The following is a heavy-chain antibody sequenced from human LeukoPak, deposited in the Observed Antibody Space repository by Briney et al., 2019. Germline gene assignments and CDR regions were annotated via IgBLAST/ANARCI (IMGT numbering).Heavy chain of an antibody. CDR1: GGSISSGGYY. D-gene: IGHD6-6*01. CDR2: IYHSGST. Sequence: PSETLSLTCTVSGGSISSGGYYWSWIRQPPGKGLEWIGYIYHSGSTYYNPSLKSRVTISVDRSKNQFSLKLSSVTAADTAVYYCARGEYSLGAGFDYWGQGTLVTVSS. J-gene: IGHJ4*02. CDR3: ARGEYSLGAGFDY. V-gene: IGHV4-30-2*01.